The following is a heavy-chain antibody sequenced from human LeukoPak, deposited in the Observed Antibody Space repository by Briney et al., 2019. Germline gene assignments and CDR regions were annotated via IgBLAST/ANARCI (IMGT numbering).Heavy chain of an antibody. V-gene: IGHV3-21*06. D-gene: IGHD6-13*01. CDR3: ARVAEAAAFDS. J-gene: IGHJ4*02. Sequence: GGSLRLSCAASGFTFSSYSMNWVRQAPGKGLEWVSSISSNSRYRYYADSMRGRFTISRDNAKNSLYLQMNSLKPEATAVYYCARVAEAAAFDSWGQGTLVTVSS. CDR2: ISSNSRYR. CDR1: GFTFSSYS.